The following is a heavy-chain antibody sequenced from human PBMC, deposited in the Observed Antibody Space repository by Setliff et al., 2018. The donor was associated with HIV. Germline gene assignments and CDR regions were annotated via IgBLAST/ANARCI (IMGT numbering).Heavy chain of an antibody. CDR3: ARIFGDQGYYYGMDV. Sequence: PSETLSLTCTVSGGSISSYYWSWIRQPPGKGLEWIGYIYYSGSTNYNPSLKSRVTISVDTSQNQFSLKLSSVIAADTAVYYCARIFGDQGYYYGMDVWGQGTTVTVSS. CDR2: IYYSGST. CDR1: GGSISSYY. D-gene: IGHD3-3*01. V-gene: IGHV4-59*01. J-gene: IGHJ6*02.